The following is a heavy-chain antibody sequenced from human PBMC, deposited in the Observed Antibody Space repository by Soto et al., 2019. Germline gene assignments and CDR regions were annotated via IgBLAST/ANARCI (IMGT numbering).Heavy chain of an antibody. CDR3: ANPIAVAGTIDY. CDR1: GFTFSSYA. Sequence: GGSLRLSCAASGFTFSSYAMSWVRQAPGKGLEWVSAISGSGGSTYYADSVKGRFTISRDNSKNTLYLQMNSLRAEDTAVYYCANPIAVAGTIDYWGQGTLVTVSS. J-gene: IGHJ4*02. V-gene: IGHV3-23*01. CDR2: ISGSGGST. D-gene: IGHD6-19*01.